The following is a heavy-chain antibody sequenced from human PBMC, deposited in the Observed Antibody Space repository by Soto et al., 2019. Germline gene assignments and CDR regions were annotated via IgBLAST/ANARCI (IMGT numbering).Heavy chain of an antibody. V-gene: IGHV4-34*01. CDR2: INHSGST. CDR3: ASHKTIAAAVSAGMDV. CDR1: GGSFSGYY. D-gene: IGHD6-13*01. Sequence: QVQLQQWGAGLLKPSETLSLTCAVYGGSFSGYYWSWIRQPPGKGLEWIGEINHSGSTNYNPSRKSRVTISVDTSKNQFSLKLSSVTAADTAVYYCASHKTIAAAVSAGMDVWGQGTTVTVSS. J-gene: IGHJ6*02.